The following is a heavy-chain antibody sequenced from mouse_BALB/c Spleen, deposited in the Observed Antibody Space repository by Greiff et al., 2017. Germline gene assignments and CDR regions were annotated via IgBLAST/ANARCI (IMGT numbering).Heavy chain of an antibody. J-gene: IGHJ3*01. Sequence: VQLQQSGAELVKPGASVKLSCTASGFNIKDTYMHWVKQRPEQGLEWIGRIDPANGNTKYDPKFQGKATITADTSSNTAYLQLSSLTSEDTAVYYYARAMITTGFAYWGQGTLVTVSA. CDR1: GFNIKDTY. V-gene: IGHV14-3*02. D-gene: IGHD2-4*01. CDR3: ARAMITTGFAY. CDR2: IDPANGNT.